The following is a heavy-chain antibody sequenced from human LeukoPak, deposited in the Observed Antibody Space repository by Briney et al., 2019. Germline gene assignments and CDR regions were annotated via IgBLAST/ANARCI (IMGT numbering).Heavy chain of an antibody. J-gene: IGHJ4*02. Sequence: SETLSLTCTVSGGSISSYYWSWIRQPPGKGLEWIGYIYYSGSTNYNPSLKSRATISVDTSKNQFSLKLSSVTAADTAVYYCARDGDYGYFDYWGQGTLVTVSS. CDR3: ARDGDYGYFDY. D-gene: IGHD4-17*01. CDR2: IYYSGST. CDR1: GGSISSYY. V-gene: IGHV4-59*01.